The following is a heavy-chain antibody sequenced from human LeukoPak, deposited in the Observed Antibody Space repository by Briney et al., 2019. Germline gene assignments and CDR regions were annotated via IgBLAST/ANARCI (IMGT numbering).Heavy chain of an antibody. D-gene: IGHD3-10*01. V-gene: IGHV4-39*07. CDR1: GGSISSSSYY. CDR3: ARERRGFGELLSIPDY. CDR2: IYYSGST. J-gene: IGHJ4*02. Sequence: PSETLSLTCTVSGGSISSSSYYWGWIRQPPGKGLEWIGSIYYSGSTYYNPPLKSRVTISVDTSKNQFSLKLSSVTAADTAVYYCARERRGFGELLSIPDYWGQGTLVTVSS.